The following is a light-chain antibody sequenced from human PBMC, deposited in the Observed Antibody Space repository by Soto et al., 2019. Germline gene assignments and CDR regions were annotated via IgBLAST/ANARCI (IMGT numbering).Light chain of an antibody. V-gene: IGLV2-23*01. J-gene: IGLJ1*01. CDR3: CSYAGSSTYYV. Sequence: QSVLTQPASVSGSPRQSITISCTGTSSDVGSYNLVSWYQQHPGKAPKLMIYEGSKRPSGVSNRFSGSKSGNTASLTISGLQAEDEADYYCCSYAGSSTYYVFGTGTKVTVL. CDR2: EGS. CDR1: SSDVGSYNL.